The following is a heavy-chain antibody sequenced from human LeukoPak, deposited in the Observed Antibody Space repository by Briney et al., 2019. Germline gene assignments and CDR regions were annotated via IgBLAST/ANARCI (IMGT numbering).Heavy chain of an antibody. J-gene: IGHJ4*02. CDR2: IYYSGST. Sequence: SETLSLTCTVSGGSISSSSYYWGWIRQPPGKGLEWIGSIYYSGSTYYNPSLKSRVTMSVDTSKNQFSLKLSSVTAADTAVYYCARLDTMIGLDYWGQGTLVTVSS. CDR3: ARLDTMIGLDY. V-gene: IGHV4-39*07. CDR1: GGSISSSSYY. D-gene: IGHD3-22*01.